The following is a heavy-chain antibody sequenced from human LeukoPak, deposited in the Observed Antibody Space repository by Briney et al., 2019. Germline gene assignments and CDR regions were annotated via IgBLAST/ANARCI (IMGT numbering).Heavy chain of an antibody. CDR2: ILHSGST. CDR1: GGSISNNNW. CDR3: VVVVVPGWFDP. Sequence: PSETLSLTCAVSGGSISNNNWWTWVRQPPGKGLEWIGEILHSGSTNHNPSLKSRVTISVDTSKNQFSLKLSSVTAADTAMYFCVVVVVPGWFDPRGQGTLVTVSS. V-gene: IGHV4-4*02. J-gene: IGHJ5*02. D-gene: IGHD2-15*01.